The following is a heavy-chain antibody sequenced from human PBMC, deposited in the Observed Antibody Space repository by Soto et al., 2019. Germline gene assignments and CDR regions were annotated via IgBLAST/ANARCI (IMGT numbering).Heavy chain of an antibody. CDR1: GYTFTSYY. Sequence: ASVKVSCKASGYTFTSYYMHWVRQAPGQGLEWMGIINPSGGSTSYAQKFQGRVTMTRDTSTSTVYMELSSLRSEDTAVYYCARALGYCSSTRCPGFYYYYYYMAVWGKGTTVTAP. CDR3: ARALGYCSSTRCPGFYYYYYYMAV. V-gene: IGHV1-46*03. CDR2: INPSGGST. D-gene: IGHD2-2*01. J-gene: IGHJ6*03.